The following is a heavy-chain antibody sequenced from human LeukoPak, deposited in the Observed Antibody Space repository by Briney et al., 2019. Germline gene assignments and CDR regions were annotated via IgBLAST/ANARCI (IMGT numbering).Heavy chain of an antibody. J-gene: IGHJ3*02. CDR2: IYSGGTT. CDR3: AKDVNDIVVVPAAIDDAFDI. V-gene: IGHV3-53*01. D-gene: IGHD2-2*02. Sequence: GGSLRLSCAVSGFTVSGNYMSWVRQAPGKGREWVSLIYSGGTTYYADSVKGRFTISRDNSKNTLYLQMNSLRAEDTAVYYCAKDVNDIVVVPAAIDDAFDIWGQGTMVTVSS. CDR1: GFTVSGNY.